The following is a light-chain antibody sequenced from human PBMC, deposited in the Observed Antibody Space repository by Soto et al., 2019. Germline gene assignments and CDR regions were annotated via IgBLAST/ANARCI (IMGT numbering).Light chain of an antibody. Sequence: EIVLTQSPGTLSLTPGERATLSCRASQSVSSSYFAWYQQKPGQAPRLLIYGASSRATGIPDRFSGSGSGTDFTLTISRLEPEDFAMYYCLHHGSSLWTFGQGTKVDIK. J-gene: IGKJ1*01. V-gene: IGKV3-20*01. CDR3: LHHGSSLWT. CDR1: QSVSSSY. CDR2: GAS.